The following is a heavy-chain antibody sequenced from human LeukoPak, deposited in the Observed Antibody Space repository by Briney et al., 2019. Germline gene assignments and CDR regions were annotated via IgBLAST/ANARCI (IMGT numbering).Heavy chain of an antibody. Sequence: SETLSLTCTVSGGSISSYYWSWIRQPAGKGLEWIGSIYSSGSTYYNPSLKSRVIILFDTAKNHFSLNLSSVTAADTAVYYCARSDGYGLIGIWGQGTMVTVSS. CDR1: GGSISSYY. J-gene: IGHJ3*02. D-gene: IGHD3-10*01. CDR3: ARSDGYGLIGI. CDR2: IYSSGST. V-gene: IGHV4-4*07.